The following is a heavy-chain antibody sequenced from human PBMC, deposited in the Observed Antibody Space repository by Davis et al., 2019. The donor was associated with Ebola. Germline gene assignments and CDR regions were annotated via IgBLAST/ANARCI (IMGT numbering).Heavy chain of an antibody. CDR1: SYFFSSYY. V-gene: IGHV1-46*01. J-gene: IGHJ4*02. CDR3: AKVSSDWDYADYFDY. Sequence: ASAMVFCSAASYFFSSYYMLWVRQAPGQGLEWMGGIIPVIGTTKVAQTLQGRVTITADASTSTVHMELRSLRSQDTAVDYCAKVSSDWDYADYFDYWGQGTLVTVSS. D-gene: IGHD5-12*01. CDR2: IIPVIGTT.